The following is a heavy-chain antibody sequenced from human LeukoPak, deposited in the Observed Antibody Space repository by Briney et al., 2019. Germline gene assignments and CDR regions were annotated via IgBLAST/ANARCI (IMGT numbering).Heavy chain of an antibody. CDR1: GGTFSSYA. D-gene: IGHD5-18*01. V-gene: IGHV1-69*13. CDR2: IIPIFGTA. CDR3: ARGAMVKLTAATYYYYYYMDV. J-gene: IGHJ6*03. Sequence: ASVKVSCKASGGTFSSYAISWVRQAPGQGLEWMGGIIPIFGTANYAQKFQGRVTITADESASTAYMELSSLRSEDTAVYYCARGAMVKLTAATYYYYYYMDVWGKGTTVTVSS.